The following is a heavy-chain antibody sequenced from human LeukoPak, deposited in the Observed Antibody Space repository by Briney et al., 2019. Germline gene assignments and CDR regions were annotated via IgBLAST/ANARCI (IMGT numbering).Heavy chain of an antibody. J-gene: IGHJ4*02. CDR2: IIPIFGTA. Sequence: ASVKVSCKASGYTFTSYAMNWVRQAPGQGLEWMGGIIPIFGTANYAQKFQGRVTITADESTSTAYMELSSLRSEDTAVYYCARGTPQSYSGYGEFDYWGQGTLVTVSS. CDR1: GYTFTSYA. D-gene: IGHD5-12*01. V-gene: IGHV1-69*13. CDR3: ARGTPQSYSGYGEFDY.